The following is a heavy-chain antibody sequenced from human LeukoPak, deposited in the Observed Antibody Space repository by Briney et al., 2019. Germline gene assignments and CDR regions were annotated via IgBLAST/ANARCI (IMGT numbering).Heavy chain of an antibody. CDR1: GYTFTSYD. V-gene: IGHV1-8*01. Sequence: ASVTVSCKASGYTFTSYDSNWVRQATGQGLEWMGWMNPNSGNTGYAQKFQGRVTMTRNTSISTAYMELSSLRSEDTAVYYCARGRVAARRKPSYYYYMDVWGKGTTVTVSS. CDR3: ARGRVAARRKPSYYYYMDV. CDR2: MNPNSGNT. J-gene: IGHJ6*03. D-gene: IGHD6-6*01.